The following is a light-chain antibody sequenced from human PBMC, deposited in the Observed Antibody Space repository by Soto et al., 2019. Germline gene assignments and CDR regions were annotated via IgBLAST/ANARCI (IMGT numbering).Light chain of an antibody. CDR2: AAS. CDR3: LQDYYYPLS. CDR1: QAIENH. J-gene: IGKJ4*01. Sequence: AIQMTQSPSSLSASVGDRVIITCRASQAIENHLDWYQQKPGKAPKLLITAASNLESGVPSRFRGSGSGTGFTLTISSLQPEDFATYYCLQDYYYPLSFGGGTKVDI. V-gene: IGKV1-6*01.